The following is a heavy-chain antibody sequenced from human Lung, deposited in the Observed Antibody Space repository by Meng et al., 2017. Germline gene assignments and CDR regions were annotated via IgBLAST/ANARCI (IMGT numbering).Heavy chain of an antibody. V-gene: IGHV4-34*01. CDR1: VGSFSHSY. D-gene: IGHD4-11*01. CDR2: INHSGRT. CDR3: ARGPTTMAHDFDY. J-gene: IGHJ4*02. Sequence: HQLGPGLFKPPDPLAHTCFVSVGSFSHSYWIWILQPPGKGLELIGDINHSGRTNYNPSLESRATISVDPSQNNLSLKLSSVTAADSAVYYCARGPTTMAHDFDYWGQGTLVTVSS.